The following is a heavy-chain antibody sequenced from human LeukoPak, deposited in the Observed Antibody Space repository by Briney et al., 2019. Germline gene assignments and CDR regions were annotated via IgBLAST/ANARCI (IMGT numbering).Heavy chain of an antibody. D-gene: IGHD2-2*01. CDR1: GGSISSSSYY. CDR3: ARDGYCSSTSCYPWFDP. J-gene: IGHJ5*02. Sequence: SETLSLTCTVSGGSISSSSYYWSWIRQPAGKGLEWIGRIYTSGSTNYNPSLKSRVTMSVDTSKNQFSLKLSSVTAADTAVYYCARDGYCSSTSCYPWFDPWGQGTLVTVSS. V-gene: IGHV4-61*02. CDR2: IYTSGST.